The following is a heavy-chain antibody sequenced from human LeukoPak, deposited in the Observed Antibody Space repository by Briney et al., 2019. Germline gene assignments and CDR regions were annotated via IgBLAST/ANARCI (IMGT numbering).Heavy chain of an antibody. J-gene: IGHJ4*02. CDR2: ISSNGGST. CDR3: ARGREGTIFGVVNFDY. D-gene: IGHD3-3*01. CDR1: GFTFSSYA. Sequence: GGSQRLSCAASGFTFSSYAMHWVRQAPGKGLEYVSAISSNGGSTYYANSVKGRFTISRDNAKNTLYLQMGSLRAEDMAVYYCARGREGTIFGVVNFDYWGQGTLVTVSS. V-gene: IGHV3-64*01.